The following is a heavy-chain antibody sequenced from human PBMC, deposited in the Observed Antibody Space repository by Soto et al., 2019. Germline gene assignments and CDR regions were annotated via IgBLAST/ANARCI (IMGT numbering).Heavy chain of an antibody. J-gene: IGHJ4*02. CDR3: ARAIRGFSYVVDY. D-gene: IGHD5-18*01. CDR1: GFTFSSHS. Sequence: GGSLRLSCAASGFTFSSHSINWVRQAPGKGLEWVSYISGSGATKYYADSVKGRFTISRGNARNSLYLQMSSLSDEDTAVYYCARAIRGFSYVVDYWGQGTLVTVSS. CDR2: ISGSGATK. V-gene: IGHV3-48*02.